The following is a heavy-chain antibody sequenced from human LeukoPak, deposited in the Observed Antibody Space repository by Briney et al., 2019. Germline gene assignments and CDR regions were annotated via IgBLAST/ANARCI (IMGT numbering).Heavy chain of an antibody. Sequence: ASVKVSCKASGYTFTSYGISWVRQAPGQGLEWMGWISAYNGNTNYAQKLQGRVTMTTDTSTSTAYMELRSLRSDDTAVYYCARDYYGDYEAYFDYWGQGTLVTVSS. D-gene: IGHD4-17*01. CDR2: ISAYNGNT. V-gene: IGHV1-18*01. J-gene: IGHJ4*02. CDR3: ARDYYGDYEAYFDY. CDR1: GYTFTSYG.